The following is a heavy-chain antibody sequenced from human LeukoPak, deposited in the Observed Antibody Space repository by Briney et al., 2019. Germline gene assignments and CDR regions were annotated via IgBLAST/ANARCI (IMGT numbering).Heavy chain of an antibody. Sequence: SETLSLTCTVSGGSISSGGYYWSWIRQHPGKGLEWIGYIYYSGSTYYNPSLKSRVTISVDTSKNQFSLELSSVTAADTAVYYCARDGDKGSTFDYWGQGTLVTVSS. D-gene: IGHD1-1*01. CDR2: IYYSGST. V-gene: IGHV4-31*03. CDR1: GGSISSGGYY. CDR3: ARDGDKGSTFDY. J-gene: IGHJ4*02.